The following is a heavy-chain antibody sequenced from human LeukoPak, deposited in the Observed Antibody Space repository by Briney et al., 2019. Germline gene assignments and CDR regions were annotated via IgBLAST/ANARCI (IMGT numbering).Heavy chain of an antibody. V-gene: IGHV3-23*01. D-gene: IGHD6-6*01. CDR2: ISDSVGDT. Sequence: GGSLRLSCAVSGFTFNNYAMSWVRQAPGKGLEWVSAISDSVGDTYYADSVKGRFTISRDNFKNTLYPQMNSLRAEDTATYYCAKRIQYSSSSAYFDYCGQGTLVTVSS. J-gene: IGHJ4*02. CDR1: GFTFNNYA. CDR3: AKRIQYSSSSAYFDY.